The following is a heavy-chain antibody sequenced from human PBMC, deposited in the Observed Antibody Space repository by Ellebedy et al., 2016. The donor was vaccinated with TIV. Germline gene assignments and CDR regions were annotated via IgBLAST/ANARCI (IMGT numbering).Heavy chain of an antibody. D-gene: IGHD2-15*01. CDR3: ARGYSANSFDI. CDR2: ISASGIST. CDR1: GFTFSDRY. V-gene: IGHV3-11*06. Sequence: GESLKISCAASGFTFSDRYMTWIRQAPGKGLEWLSYISASGISTAYADSVRGRFIISRDNAKNSLYLQMNSLRAEDTAVFYCARGYSANSFDIWGQGTMVTVSS. J-gene: IGHJ3*02.